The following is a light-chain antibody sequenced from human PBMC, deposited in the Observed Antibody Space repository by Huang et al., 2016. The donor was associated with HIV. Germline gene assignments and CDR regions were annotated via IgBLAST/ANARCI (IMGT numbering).Light chain of an antibody. CDR2: KAS. J-gene: IGKJ2*01. V-gene: IGKV1-5*03. Sequence: DIQMTQSPSTLSAAVGDRVTITCRASQSVTIGLAWFQQKPGKAPKLLIYKASTLESGVPSRFSGSGSGTEFTLTIDSLQPDDVATYYCQQYSRSATFGQGTKLEIK. CDR1: QSVTIG. CDR3: QQYSRSAT.